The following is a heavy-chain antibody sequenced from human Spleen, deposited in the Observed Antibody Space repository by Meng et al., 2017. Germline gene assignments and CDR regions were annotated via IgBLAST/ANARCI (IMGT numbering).Heavy chain of an antibody. CDR2: SWYDGANK. V-gene: IGHV3-33*01. CDR1: GFTLSSYG. CDR3: ARVVAVAGEIDS. Sequence: GESLKISCAASGFTLSSYGMNWVRQAPGKGLEWVAVSWYDGANKYYADSVKGRFTISRDNSKNTLYLQMNSLRAEDTAVYYCARVVAVAGEIDSWGQGTLVTVSS. J-gene: IGHJ4*02. D-gene: IGHD6-19*01.